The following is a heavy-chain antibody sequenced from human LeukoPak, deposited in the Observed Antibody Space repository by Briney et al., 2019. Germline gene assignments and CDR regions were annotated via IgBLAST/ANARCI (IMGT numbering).Heavy chain of an antibody. CDR3: AIKRAVTTDFDY. Sequence: GGSLRLSCAASGFTFSSYWMHWVRQAPGKGLVWVSRINSDGSSTSYADSVKGRFTISRDNAKNTLYLQMNSLRAEGTAVYYCAIKRAVTTDFDYWGQGTLVTVSS. CDR2: INSDGSST. CDR1: GFTFSSYW. J-gene: IGHJ4*02. D-gene: IGHD4-17*01. V-gene: IGHV3-74*01.